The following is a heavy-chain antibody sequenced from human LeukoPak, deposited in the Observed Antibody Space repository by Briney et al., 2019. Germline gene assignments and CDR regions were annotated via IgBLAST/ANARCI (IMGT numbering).Heavy chain of an antibody. J-gene: IGHJ4*02. CDR1: GGSISSSSYS. CDR3: ARTTSRRGWSPDY. D-gene: IGHD6-19*01. V-gene: IGHV4-39*01. Sequence: SETLSLTCNVSGGSISSSSYSWGWIRQPPGRGLEWIGSMYYSGSTYYNPSLKSRVAISVDMSNNQFSLRLSSVTAADSAVYFCARTTSRRGWSPDYWGQGTLVTVSS. CDR2: MYYSGST.